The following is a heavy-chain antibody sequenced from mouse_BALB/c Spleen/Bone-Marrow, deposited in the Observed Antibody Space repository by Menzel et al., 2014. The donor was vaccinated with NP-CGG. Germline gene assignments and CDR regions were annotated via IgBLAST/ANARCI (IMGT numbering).Heavy chain of an antibody. V-gene: IGHV1-4*02. Sequence: QVQLQQPVPELARPGASVKMSCKASGYTFTSFTIQWIKQRPGQGLEWIGYINPTRGYTDYNQKFKDRTTLTADKSSSTTYMQLTSLTSEDSAVYYCAREATYYAYFDYWGQGTALAVSS. CDR2: INPTRGYT. CDR3: AREATYYAYFDY. D-gene: IGHD1-1*01. J-gene: IGHJ2*01. CDR1: GYTFTSFT.